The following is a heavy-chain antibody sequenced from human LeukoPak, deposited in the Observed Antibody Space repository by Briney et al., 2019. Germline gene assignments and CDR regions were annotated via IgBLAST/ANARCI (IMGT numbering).Heavy chain of an antibody. J-gene: IGHJ4*02. CDR3: AREGSNGGYDY. D-gene: IGHD2-8*01. CDR2: ISYDGSNK. Sequence: GRSLRLSCAASGFTFSSYAMHWVRQAPGKGLEWVAVISYDGSNKYYADSVKGRFTISRDNAKNSLSLQMNSLRAEDTAVYYCAREGSNGGYDYWGQGTLVTVAS. V-gene: IGHV3-30-3*01. CDR1: GFTFSSYA.